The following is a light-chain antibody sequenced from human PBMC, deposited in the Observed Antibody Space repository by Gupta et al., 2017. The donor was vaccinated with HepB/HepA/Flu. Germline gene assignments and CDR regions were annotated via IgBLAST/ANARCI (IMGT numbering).Light chain of an antibody. CDR3: SSYTSSSSLV. Sequence: QSALPQPASVSGSPGQSITISCTGTISDVGVYDYVSWYQQHPGKAPKLMIYDVSNRPSGVSHRFSGSKSGNTASLTXSXLQTEDXADYYCSSYTSSSSLVFGGGTKLTVL. CDR2: DVS. V-gene: IGLV2-14*03. CDR1: ISDVGVYDY. J-gene: IGLJ2*01.